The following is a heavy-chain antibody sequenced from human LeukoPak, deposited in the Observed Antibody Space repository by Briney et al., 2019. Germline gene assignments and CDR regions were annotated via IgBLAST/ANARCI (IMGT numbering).Heavy chain of an antibody. CDR1: GYTFTGYY. CDR2: INPNSGGT. J-gene: IGHJ4*02. CDR3: ARALPTYYYGSGSYDY. D-gene: IGHD3-10*01. Sequence: GASLTLSCKASGYTFTGYYMHWVRQAPGQGLEWMGWINPNSGGTNYAQKFHGRVTMTRDTSISTAYMELSRLRSDDTAVYYCARALPTYYYGSGSYDYWGQGTLVTVSS. V-gene: IGHV1-2*02.